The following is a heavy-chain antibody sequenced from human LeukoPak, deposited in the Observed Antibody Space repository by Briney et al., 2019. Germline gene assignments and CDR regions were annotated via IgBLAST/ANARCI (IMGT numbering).Heavy chain of an antibody. J-gene: IGHJ3*02. CDR2: IYYSGST. Sequence: PSETLSLTCTVSGGSISGYYWSWIRQPPGKGLEWIGYIYYSGSTNYNPSLKSRVIISVDTSKNQFSLKLSSVTAADTAVYYCAREMATIRGDAFDIWGQGTMVTVSS. V-gene: IGHV4-59*01. CDR1: GGSISGYY. D-gene: IGHD5-24*01. CDR3: AREMATIRGDAFDI.